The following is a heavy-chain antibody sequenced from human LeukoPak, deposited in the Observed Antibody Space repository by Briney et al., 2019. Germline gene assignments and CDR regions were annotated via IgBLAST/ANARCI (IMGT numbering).Heavy chain of an antibody. Sequence: WGVLRLSCAASGFTFSSYWMSWVRQAPGKGLEWVANIKQDGSEKYYVDSVKGRFTISRDNAKNSLYLQMNSLRAKDTAVYYCARGYCSGGSCYGDYWGQGTLVTVSS. CDR2: IKQDGSEK. V-gene: IGHV3-7*03. CDR1: GFTFSSYW. CDR3: ARGYCSGGSCYGDY. D-gene: IGHD2-15*01. J-gene: IGHJ4*02.